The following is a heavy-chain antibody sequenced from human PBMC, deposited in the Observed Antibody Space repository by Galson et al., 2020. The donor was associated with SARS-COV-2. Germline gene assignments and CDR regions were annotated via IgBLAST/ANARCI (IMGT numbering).Heavy chain of an antibody. Sequence: GGSLRLSCAASGFTFSSYAMSWVRQAPGKGLEWVSAISGSGGSTYYADSVKGRFTISRDNSKNTLYLQMNSLRAEDTAVYYCAKDSQVLGGHYYYYGMDVWGQGTTVTVSS. J-gene: IGHJ6*02. V-gene: IGHV3-23*01. CDR3: AKDSQVLGGHYYYYGMDV. D-gene: IGHD3-16*01. CDR2: ISGSGGST. CDR1: GFTFSSYA.